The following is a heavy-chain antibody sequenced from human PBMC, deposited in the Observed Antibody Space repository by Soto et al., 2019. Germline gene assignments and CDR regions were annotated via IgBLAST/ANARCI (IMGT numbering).Heavy chain of an antibody. Sequence: ASVKVSCKASGGTFSSYTISWVRQAPGQGLEWMGRIIPILGIANYAQKFRGRVTITADKSTSTACMELSSLRSEDTAVYYCARAWVVVTAPDYWGQGTLVTVSS. CDR3: ARAWVVVTAPDY. CDR2: IIPILGIA. CDR1: GGTFSSYT. J-gene: IGHJ4*02. D-gene: IGHD2-21*02. V-gene: IGHV1-69*02.